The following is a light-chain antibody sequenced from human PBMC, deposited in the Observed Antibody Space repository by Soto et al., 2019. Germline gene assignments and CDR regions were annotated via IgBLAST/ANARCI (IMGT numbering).Light chain of an antibody. CDR1: SSNIGAVYD. CDR2: GNS. CDR3: QSYASSLSGYVV. V-gene: IGLV1-40*01. J-gene: IGLJ2*01. Sequence: QSVLPQPPSVSGAPGQRVTIACTGSSSNIGAVYDVHWYQQLPGTAPKLLIYGNSNRPSGFTDRFSGSKSGTSASLAITGLQAADESDYYCQSYASSLSGYVVFVGGTKLTLL.